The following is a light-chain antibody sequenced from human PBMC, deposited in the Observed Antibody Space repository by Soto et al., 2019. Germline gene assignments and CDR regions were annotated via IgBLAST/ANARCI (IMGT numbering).Light chain of an antibody. Sequence: DIQMTQTPSSQSASVGDRVTMACRASQSISSYLNWYQQKPGKAPKVLIYAASSLESGVPSRFSGSGSGTDFTLTISSLQPEDFATYYCQQSYSTPRTFGQGTKVEIK. V-gene: IGKV1-39*01. J-gene: IGKJ1*01. CDR3: QQSYSTPRT. CDR1: QSISSY. CDR2: AAS.